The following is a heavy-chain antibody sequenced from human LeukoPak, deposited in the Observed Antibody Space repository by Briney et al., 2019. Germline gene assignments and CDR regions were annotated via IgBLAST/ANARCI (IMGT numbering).Heavy chain of an antibody. CDR2: IYYSGST. Sequence: PSETLSLTCTVSGGSISSSSYYWGWIRQPPGKGLEWIGSIYYSGSTYYNPSLKSRVTISVDTSKNQFSLKLSSVTAADTAVYYCARAGRIAVAGTYYGMDVWGQGTTVTVSS. CDR3: ARAGRIAVAGTYYGMDV. V-gene: IGHV4-39*07. J-gene: IGHJ6*02. CDR1: GGSISSSSYY. D-gene: IGHD6-13*01.